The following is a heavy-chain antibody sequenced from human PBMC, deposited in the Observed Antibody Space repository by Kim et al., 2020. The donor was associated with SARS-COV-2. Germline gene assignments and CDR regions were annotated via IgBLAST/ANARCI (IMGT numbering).Heavy chain of an antibody. CDR3: ARDRKWEMATIRGDWFDP. CDR2: ISAYNGNT. J-gene: IGHJ5*02. CDR1: GYTFTSYG. Sequence: ASVKVSCKASGYTFTSYGISWVRQAPGQGLEWMGWISAYNGNTNYAQKLQGRVTMTTDTSTSTAYMELRSLRSDDTAVYYCARDRKWEMATIRGDWFDPWGQRTLVTVSS. V-gene: IGHV1-18*04. D-gene: IGHD5-12*01.